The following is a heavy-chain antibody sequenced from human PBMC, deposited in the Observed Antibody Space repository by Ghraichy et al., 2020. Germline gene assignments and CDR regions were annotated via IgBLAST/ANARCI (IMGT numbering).Heavy chain of an antibody. J-gene: IGHJ4*02. CDR1: GDSVSSKSAA. CDR2: TYYRSQWYH. V-gene: IGHV6-1*01. Sequence: SQTLSLTCAISGDSVSSKSAAWDWIRQSPSRGLELLGRTYYRSQWYHDYAVSVRGRIIINPDTSKNQIFLQLNSVTPEDTAVYYCAREVARYFDYWAQGTLGTVSS. CDR3: AREVARYFDY.